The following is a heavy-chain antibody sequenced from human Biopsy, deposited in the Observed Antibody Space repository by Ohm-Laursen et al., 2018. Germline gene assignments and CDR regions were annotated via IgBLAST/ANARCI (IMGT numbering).Heavy chain of an antibody. D-gene: IGHD3-16*01. CDR2: ISWDGSRT. CDR1: GFTFDDYT. V-gene: IGHV3-43*01. CDR3: ARDGGVSYFGLDV. J-gene: IGHJ6*02. Sequence: SLRLSCTASGFTFDDYTMHWVRHIPGKGLEWVSLISWDGSRTYYADSVRGRFTISRDNAKNCLYLQMNSLRTQDTALYYCARDGGVSYFGLDVWGQGTTVTVSS.